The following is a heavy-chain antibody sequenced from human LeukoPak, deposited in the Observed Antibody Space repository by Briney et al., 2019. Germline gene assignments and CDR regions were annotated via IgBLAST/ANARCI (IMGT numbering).Heavy chain of an antibody. J-gene: IGHJ6*02. CDR2: INSDGSST. V-gene: IGHV3-74*01. Sequence: GGSLRLSCAASGFTFSSYWMHWVRQAPGKGLVWVSRINSDGSSTNYADSVKGRFTISRDNAKNTLYLQMNSLRVEDTAVYYCARVRSGSSVGNYGMDVWGQGTTVTVSS. D-gene: IGHD1-26*01. CDR1: GFTFSSYW. CDR3: ARVRSGSSVGNYGMDV.